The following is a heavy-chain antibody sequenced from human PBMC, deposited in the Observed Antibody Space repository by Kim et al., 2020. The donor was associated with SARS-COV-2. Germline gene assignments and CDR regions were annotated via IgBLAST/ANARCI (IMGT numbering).Heavy chain of an antibody. V-gene: IGHV4-39*07. J-gene: IGHJ3*02. CDR2: IYYSGST. D-gene: IGHD5-12*01. Sequence: SETLSLTCTVSGGSLSSSSYYWGWIRQPPGKGLEWIGSIYYSGSTYYNPSLKSRVTISVDTSKNQFSLKLSSITAADRAVYYCAREGRIVATIRQDAFDIWGQGTIVTVSS. CDR1: GGSLSSSSYY. CDR3: AREGRIVATIRQDAFDI.